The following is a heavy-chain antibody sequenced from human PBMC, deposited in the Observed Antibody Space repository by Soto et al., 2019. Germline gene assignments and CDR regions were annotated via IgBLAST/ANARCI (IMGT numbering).Heavy chain of an antibody. CDR1: SGSLSGYY. Sequence: QVQLHQWGAGLLKPSETLSLACSLYSGSLSGYYWSWIRQPPGKGLEWIGEISPSGTTNYSPSLKSRVSISVDTSKNQFSLNLTSLTAADTAVYYCARAPKVSGSAQTRPDLWGQGSLVTVSS. V-gene: IGHV4-34*01. CDR2: ISPSGTT. D-gene: IGHD6-6*01. J-gene: IGHJ5*02. CDR3: ARAPKVSGSAQTRPDL.